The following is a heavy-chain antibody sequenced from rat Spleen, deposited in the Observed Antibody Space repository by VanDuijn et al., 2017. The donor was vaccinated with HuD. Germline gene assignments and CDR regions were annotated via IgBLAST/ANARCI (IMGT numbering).Heavy chain of an antibody. Sequence: EVQLVESDGGLVQPGESLKLSCAASGFTFSDYGLAWVRQAPTKGLEWVATISYADTSGHSGTYYRDSVKGRFTISRDNAKSTLSLQMDSLRSEDTATYSCARRHFGYTDYFDYWGQGVMVTVSS. J-gene: IGHJ2*01. CDR3: ARRHFGYTDYFDY. CDR1: GFTFSDYG. CDR2: ISYADTSGHSGT. D-gene: IGHD1-4*01. V-gene: IGHV5-29*01.